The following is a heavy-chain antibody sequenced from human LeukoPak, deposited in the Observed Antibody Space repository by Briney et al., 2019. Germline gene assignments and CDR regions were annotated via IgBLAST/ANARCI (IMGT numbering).Heavy chain of an antibody. CDR1: GFTFREFA. CDR3: SREWGNGNDLRPDY. J-gene: IGHJ4*02. Sequence: GGSLRLSCTSSGFTFREFAVSWFRQAPGKGLECIGFIRSSIYGGTPKAAASVKGRFIFSRDDSKGVAYRRMNSLKTEDTAVYHCSREWGNGNDLRPDYWGQGTLVTVFS. D-gene: IGHD1-1*01. V-gene: IGHV3-49*03. CDR2: IRSSIYGGTP.